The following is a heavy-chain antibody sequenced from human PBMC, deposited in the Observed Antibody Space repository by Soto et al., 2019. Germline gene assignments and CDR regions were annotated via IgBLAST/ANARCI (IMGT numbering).Heavy chain of an antibody. CDR3: AKGPRIAARLRDYYYYYYMDV. D-gene: IGHD6-6*01. CDR2: ISGSGGST. Sequence: PGGSLRLSCAASGFTFSSYAMSWVRQAPGKGLEWVSAISGSGGSTYYADSVKGRFTISRDNSKNTLYLQMNSLRTEDTAVYYCAKGPRIAARLRDYYYYYYMDVWGKGTTVTVSS. J-gene: IGHJ6*03. V-gene: IGHV3-23*01. CDR1: GFTFSSYA.